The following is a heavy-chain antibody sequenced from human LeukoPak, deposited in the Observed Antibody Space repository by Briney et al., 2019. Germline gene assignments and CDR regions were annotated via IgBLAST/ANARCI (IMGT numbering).Heavy chain of an antibody. CDR2: IGTAGDT. V-gene: IGHV3-13*01. CDR3: ARGFYGDSSYYYYYMDV. CDR1: GFTFSSYD. Sequence: PGGSLRLSCAASGFTFSSYDMHWVRQATGKGLEWVSAIGTAGDTYYPGSVKGRFTTSRENAKNSLYLQMNSLRAGDTAVYYCARGFYGDSSYYYYYMDVWGKGTRVTVSS. J-gene: IGHJ6*03. D-gene: IGHD3-22*01.